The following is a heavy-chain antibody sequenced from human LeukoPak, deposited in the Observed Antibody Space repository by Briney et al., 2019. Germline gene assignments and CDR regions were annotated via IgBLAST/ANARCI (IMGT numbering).Heavy chain of an antibody. V-gene: IGHV1-8*01. J-gene: IGHJ6*02. D-gene: IGHD2-2*01. Sequence: ASVKVSCKASGYTFTSYDINWVRHATGQGLEWMGWMNPNSGNTGYAQKFHGRVTMTRNTSISTAYMELSSLRSEDTAVYYCARKGNIVVVPAAPSYYYGMDVWGQGTTVTVSS. CDR1: GYTFTSYD. CDR3: ARKGNIVVVPAAPSYYYGMDV. CDR2: MNPNSGNT.